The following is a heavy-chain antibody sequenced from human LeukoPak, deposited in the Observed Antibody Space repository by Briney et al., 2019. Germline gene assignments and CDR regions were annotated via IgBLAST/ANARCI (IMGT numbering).Heavy chain of an antibody. D-gene: IGHD3-10*01. CDR1: GGSISSYY. CDR3: ARDLIGFGELGFDY. CDR2: IYTSGST. V-gene: IGHV4-4*07. J-gene: IGHJ4*02. Sequence: PSETLSLTCTVSGGSISSYYWSWIRQPAGKGLEWIGRIYTSGSTNYNPSLKSRVTMSADTSKNQFSLKLSSVTAADTAVYYCARDLIGFGELGFDYWGQGTLVTVSS.